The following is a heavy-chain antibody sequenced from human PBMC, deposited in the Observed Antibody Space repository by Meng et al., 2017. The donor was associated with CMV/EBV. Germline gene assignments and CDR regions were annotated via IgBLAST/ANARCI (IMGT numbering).Heavy chain of an antibody. D-gene: IGHD2-2*01. Sequence: GESLKISCAASGFTFSSYWMHWVRQAPGKGLEWVSSISSSSSYIYYAGSVKGRFTISRDNAKNSLYLQMNSLRAEDTAVYYCARDRAADIVVVAFDWFDPWGQGTLVTVSS. J-gene: IGHJ5*02. CDR3: ARDRAADIVVVAFDWFDP. CDR2: ISSSSSYI. V-gene: IGHV3-21*01. CDR1: GFTFSSYW.